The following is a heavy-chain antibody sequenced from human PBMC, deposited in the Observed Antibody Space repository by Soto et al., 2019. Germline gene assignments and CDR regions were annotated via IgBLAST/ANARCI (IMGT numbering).Heavy chain of an antibody. CDR2: IKSKTDGGTI. D-gene: IGHD1-26*01. Sequence: GGSLRLSCAASGFTFSNAWMNWVRQAPGKGLEWVGRIKSKTDGGTIDYAAPVKGRFTISRDDSKNTLFLQMNSLKTEDTAAYYCTTSGSFALYFDFWGQGALVTVSS. CDR3: TTSGSFALYFDF. V-gene: IGHV3-15*07. J-gene: IGHJ4*02. CDR1: GFTFSNAW.